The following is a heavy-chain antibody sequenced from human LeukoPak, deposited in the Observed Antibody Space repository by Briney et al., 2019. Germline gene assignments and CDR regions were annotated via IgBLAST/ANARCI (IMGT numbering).Heavy chain of an antibody. V-gene: IGHV3-48*01. J-gene: IGHJ3*02. D-gene: IGHD6-19*01. CDR1: GFTFSSYS. Sequence: PGGSLRLSCEASGFTFSSYSMNWVRQAPGKGLEWISYISTSTTTIYYANSVKGRFTISRDNAKKSLYLQMNSLRAEDTAVYYCARDRESWYSSGWDAFDIWGQGTMVTVSS. CDR2: ISTSTTTI. CDR3: ARDRESWYSSGWDAFDI.